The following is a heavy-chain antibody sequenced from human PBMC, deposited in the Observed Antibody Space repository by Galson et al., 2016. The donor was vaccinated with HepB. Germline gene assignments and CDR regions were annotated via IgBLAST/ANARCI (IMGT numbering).Heavy chain of an antibody. D-gene: IGHD6-6*01. J-gene: IGHJ3*02. CDR3: VTDPSYRRSVRAFDI. Sequence: SLRLSCAASGLTFSSYEMSWVRQGPGKGPEWVSYIGRSGSPIYYADSVQGRFTISRDNAKNSLYLQMNSLRVEDTALYYCVTDPSYRRSVRAFDIWGRGTMVTVSS. V-gene: IGHV3-48*03. CDR1: GLTFSSYE. CDR2: IGRSGSPI.